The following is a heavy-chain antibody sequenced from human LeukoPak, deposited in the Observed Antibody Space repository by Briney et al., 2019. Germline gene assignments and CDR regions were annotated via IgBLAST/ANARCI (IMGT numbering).Heavy chain of an antibody. J-gene: IGHJ4*02. V-gene: IGHV3-30*18. CDR3: AKRAGGRPGRY. D-gene: IGHD1-14*01. CDR1: GFTFSSYG. CDR2: ISYDGSNK. Sequence: GGSLRLSCAASGFTFSSYGMHWVRQAPGKGLEWVAVISYDGSNKYYADSVKGRFTISRDNSKNTLYLQMNSLRAEDTAVYYCAKRAGGRPGRYWGQGTLVTVSS.